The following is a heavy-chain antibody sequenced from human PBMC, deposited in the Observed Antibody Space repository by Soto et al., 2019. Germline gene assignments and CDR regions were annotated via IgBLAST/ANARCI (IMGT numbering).Heavy chain of an antibody. V-gene: IGHV3-48*03. CDR2: ISSSGSTI. CDR1: GFTFSSYE. Sequence: GGSLRLSCAASGFTFSSYEMNWVRQAPGKGLEWVSYISSSGSTIYYADSVKGRFTISRDKSKNTLYLQMNNLRAEDTAVYYCAKHLIGGRLQSPFDLWGQGTQVTVSS. CDR3: AKHLIGGRLQSPFDL. J-gene: IGHJ4*02. D-gene: IGHD3-22*01.